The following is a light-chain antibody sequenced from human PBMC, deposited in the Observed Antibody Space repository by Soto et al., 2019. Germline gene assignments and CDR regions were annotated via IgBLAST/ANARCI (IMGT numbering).Light chain of an antibody. V-gene: IGKV1-39*01. CDR1: QSISSY. CDR3: QQSHSGIT. Sequence: IQMTQSPSSLSASLGDRVTITCRASQSISSYLNWYQQKPGKAPKALIYAASTLQSGVPSRFSGSGSGTDFTLTIRSLQPEDFATYYCQQSHSGITFGQGIRPETK. CDR2: AAS. J-gene: IGKJ5*01.